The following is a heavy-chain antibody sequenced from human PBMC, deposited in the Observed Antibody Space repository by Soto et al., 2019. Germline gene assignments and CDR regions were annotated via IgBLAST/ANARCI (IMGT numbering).Heavy chain of an antibody. CDR2: ISSSSSYI. D-gene: IGHD1-26*01. CDR1: GFTFSSYS. Sequence: GGSLRLSCAASGFTFSSYSMNWVRQAPGKGLEWVSSISSSSSYIYYADSVKGRFTISRDNAKNALYLQMNSLRAEDTAVYYCARERYSGSYSPKYFDYWGQGTLVTVSS. V-gene: IGHV3-21*01. J-gene: IGHJ4*02. CDR3: ARERYSGSYSPKYFDY.